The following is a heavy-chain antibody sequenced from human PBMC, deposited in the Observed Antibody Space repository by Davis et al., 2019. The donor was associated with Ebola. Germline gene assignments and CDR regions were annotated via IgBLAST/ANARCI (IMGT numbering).Heavy chain of an antibody. D-gene: IGHD6-13*01. CDR2: TYYSGST. Sequence: PSETLSLTCTVSGGSISSYYWSWIRQAPGKGLEWIGYTYYSGSTNYNPSLKSRVTISVDTSKNQFSLKLSSVTAADTAVYYCARQGSSSWYWGPPDYYYYYGMDVWGQGTTVTVSS. CDR3: ARQGSSSWYWGPPDYYYYYGMDV. J-gene: IGHJ6*02. V-gene: IGHV4-59*08. CDR1: GGSISSYY.